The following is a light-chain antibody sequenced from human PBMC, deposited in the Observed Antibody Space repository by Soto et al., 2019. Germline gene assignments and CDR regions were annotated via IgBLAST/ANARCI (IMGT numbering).Light chain of an antibody. Sequence: DIQMTQSPSSLSASVGDRVTIACRASQTVSKFVNWYQQKPGKVPTLLIFTTSTLHSGVPSRFSASGSGTEFTLTINGLQPEDFDTYYCQQTYTLPRTLDQGTKVDIK. V-gene: IGKV1-39*01. J-gene: IGKJ1*01. CDR2: TTS. CDR3: QQTYTLPRT. CDR1: QTVSKF.